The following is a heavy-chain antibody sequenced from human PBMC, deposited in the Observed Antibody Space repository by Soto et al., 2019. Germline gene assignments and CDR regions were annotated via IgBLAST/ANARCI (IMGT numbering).Heavy chain of an antibody. J-gene: IGHJ3*01. Sequence: ASVKVSCKASGYTFTGYYIHWVRQAPGQGLEWLGWINPNSGGTNYAQTFQGWVTMTRDTSINTAYMELSRLRSDDSAVYYCATSRNYYFDSSGPDAFYLRGQGTKVTVSS. CDR3: ATSRNYYFDSSGPDAFYL. D-gene: IGHD3-22*01. CDR2: INPNSGGT. V-gene: IGHV1-2*04. CDR1: GYTFTGYY.